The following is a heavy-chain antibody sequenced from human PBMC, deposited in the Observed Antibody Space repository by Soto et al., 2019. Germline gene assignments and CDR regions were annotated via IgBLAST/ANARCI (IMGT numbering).Heavy chain of an antibody. CDR2: INSDGSST. Sequence: EVQLVESGGGLVQPGGSLRLSCAASGFTFSSYWMHWVRQAPGKGLVWVSRINSDGSSTTYADSVKGRFTISRDNAKNPLYLQMNSLRAEDTAVYYCARVDTCSSASCYSVFDYWGQGTLVTVSS. D-gene: IGHD2-2*01. CDR3: ARVDTCSSASCYSVFDY. V-gene: IGHV3-74*03. CDR1: GFTFSSYW. J-gene: IGHJ4*02.